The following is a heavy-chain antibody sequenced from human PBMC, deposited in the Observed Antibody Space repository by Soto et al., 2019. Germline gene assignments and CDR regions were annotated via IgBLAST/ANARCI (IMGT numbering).Heavy chain of an antibody. D-gene: IGHD3-22*01. CDR1: GFTFRSYA. V-gene: IGHV3-30-3*01. J-gene: IGHJ6*02. CDR2: ISYDGSNK. CDR3: ARVYDSSGEYYYYGMDV. Sequence: GGSLRLSCAASGFTFRSYAMHWVRQAPGKGLEWVAVISYDGSNKYYADSVKGRFTISRDNSKNTLYLQMNSLRAEDTAVYYCARVYDSSGEYYYYGMDVWGQGTTVTVSS.